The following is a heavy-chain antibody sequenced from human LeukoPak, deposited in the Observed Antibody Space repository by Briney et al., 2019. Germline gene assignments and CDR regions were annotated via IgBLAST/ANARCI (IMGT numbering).Heavy chain of an antibody. CDR2: ISYDGSNK. CDR1: GFTFSSYA. Sequence: PGGSLRLSCAASGFTFSSYAMHWVRQAPGKGLEWVAVISYDGSNKYYADSVKGRFTISRDNSKNTLYLQMNSLRAEDTAVYYCAKDARDYYYYYMDVWGQGTLVTVSS. J-gene: IGHJ6*03. V-gene: IGHV3-30*04. CDR3: AKDARDYYYYYMDV.